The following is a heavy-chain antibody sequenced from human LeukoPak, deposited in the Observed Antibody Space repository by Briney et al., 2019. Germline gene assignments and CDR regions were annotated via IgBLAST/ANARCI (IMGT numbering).Heavy chain of an antibody. CDR1: GFIFSSYS. D-gene: IGHD3-22*01. J-gene: IGHJ4*02. CDR2: HSFSDTPI. V-gene: IGHV3-48*01. CDR3: AKDTGSSGYCVDY. Sequence: GGSLRLSCVASGFIFSSYSMNWVRQAPGKGLDWISYHSFSDTPIVYADSVKGRFTISRDNSKNTLYLQMNSLRAEDTAVYYCAKDTGSSGYCVDYWGQGTLVTVSS.